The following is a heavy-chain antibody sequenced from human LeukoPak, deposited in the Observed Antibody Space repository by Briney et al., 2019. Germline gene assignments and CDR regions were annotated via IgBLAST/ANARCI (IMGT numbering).Heavy chain of an antibody. CDR2: IIPILGIA. CDR1: GGTFSSYA. V-gene: IGHV1-69*04. CDR3: ARDPWGSSGWYYFDY. J-gene: IGHJ4*02. Sequence: ASVKVSCKASGGTFSSYAISWVRQAPGQGLEWMGRIIPILGIANYAQKFQGRVTITADKSTSTAYMELSSLRSEDTAVYYCARDPWGSSGWYYFDYWGQGTLVTVSS. D-gene: IGHD6-19*01.